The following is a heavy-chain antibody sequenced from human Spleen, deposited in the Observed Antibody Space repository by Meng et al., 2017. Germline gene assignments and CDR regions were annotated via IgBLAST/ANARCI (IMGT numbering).Heavy chain of an antibody. V-gene: IGHV3-11*04. CDR1: GFTFSDYY. Sequence: GGSLRLSCAASGFTFSDYYMSWIRQAPGKGLEWVSYISSSGSTIYYADSVKGRFTISRDNAKNTLYLQMNSLGADDTAVYYCARDLGWVLFDYWGQGALVTVSS. CDR2: ISSSGSTI. J-gene: IGHJ4*02. CDR3: ARDLGWVLFDY. D-gene: IGHD3-3*01.